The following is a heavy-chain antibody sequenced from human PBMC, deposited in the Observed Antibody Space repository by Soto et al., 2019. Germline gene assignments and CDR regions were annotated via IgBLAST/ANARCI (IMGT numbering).Heavy chain of an antibody. CDR1: GGSFSGYD. CDR2: INHSGST. V-gene: IGHV4-34*01. J-gene: IGHJ4*02. CDR3: ARVGGYFDD. Sequence: XETLSLPCPVYGGSFSGYDWSWIRQPPGKGLDWIGEINHSGSTNYNPSLKSRVTISVDKSKNQLSLKMSSVTAADTAVYYCARVGGYFDDWGQGTLVTVSS. D-gene: IGHD3-16*01.